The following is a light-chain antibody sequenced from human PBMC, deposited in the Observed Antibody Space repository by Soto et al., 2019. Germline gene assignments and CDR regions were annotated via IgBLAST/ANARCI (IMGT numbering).Light chain of an antibody. Sequence: DIQMTQSPSSLSASVGDRVTITCRASQSISSYLNWYQQKPGKAPKLLIYAASRLQSGVPSRFSGSGSGTDFTLTISSLQPEDFATYYCQQSYSTPGGLTFGGGTKVEIK. CDR2: AAS. CDR3: QQSYSTPGGLT. J-gene: IGKJ4*01. CDR1: QSISSY. V-gene: IGKV1-39*01.